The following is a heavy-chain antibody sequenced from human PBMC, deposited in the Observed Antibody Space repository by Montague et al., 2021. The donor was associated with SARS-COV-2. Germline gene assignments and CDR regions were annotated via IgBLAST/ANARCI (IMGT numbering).Heavy chain of an antibody. CDR1: GFTFSDYY. Sequence: SLRLSCAASGFTFSDYYMSWIRQAPGKGLEWVSNISSSSSYTNYADSVKGRFTISRDNAKNSLYLQMNSLRAEDTAVYYCARADILAGYHYWYFDLWGRGTLVTVSS. V-gene: IGHV3-11*05. CDR3: ARADILAGYHYWYFDL. J-gene: IGHJ2*01. CDR2: ISSSSSYT. D-gene: IGHD3-9*01.